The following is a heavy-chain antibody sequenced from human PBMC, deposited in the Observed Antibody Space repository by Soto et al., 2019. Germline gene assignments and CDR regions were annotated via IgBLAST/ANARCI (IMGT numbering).Heavy chain of an antibody. CDR1: GFTFSSYA. CDR2: ISGSGGST. J-gene: IGHJ5*02. V-gene: IGHV3-23*01. Sequence: GGSLRLSCAASGFTFSSYAMSWVRQAPGKGLEWVSAISGSGGSTYYADSVKGRFTISRDNSKNTLYLQMNSLRAEDTAVYYCAKTRVVPAATRGWFDPWGQGTLVTVSS. D-gene: IGHD2-2*01. CDR3: AKTRVVPAATRGWFDP.